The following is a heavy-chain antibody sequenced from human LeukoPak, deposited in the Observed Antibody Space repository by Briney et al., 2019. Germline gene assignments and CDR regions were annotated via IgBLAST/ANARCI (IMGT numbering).Heavy chain of an antibody. V-gene: IGHV4-4*07. D-gene: IGHD6-13*01. J-gene: IGHJ5*01. CDR1: GGSISSDY. CDR2: MYISGST. Sequence: SETLSLTCTVSGGSISSDYWSWIRQPAGKGLEWIGRMYISGSTDHNPPLKSRVTMSLDTSKNQFSLKLTSVTAADTAVYYCARDRGGAAAGNCFDSWGQGTLVIVSS. CDR3: ARDRGGAAAGNCFDS.